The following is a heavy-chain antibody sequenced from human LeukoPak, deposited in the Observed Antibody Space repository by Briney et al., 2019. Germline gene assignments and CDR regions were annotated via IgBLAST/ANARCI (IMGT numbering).Heavy chain of an antibody. D-gene: IGHD1-26*01. J-gene: IGHJ4*02. CDR1: GGSISSYY. CDR2: IYTSGST. V-gene: IGHV4-4*07. CDR3: ARENSGSYREFDC. Sequence: SETLSLTCTVSGGSISSYYWSWIRQPPGKGLEWIGRIYTSGSTNYNASLKSRVSMSVDTSKNQFSLKLSSVTAADTAVFYCARENSGSYREFDCWGQGTLVTVSS.